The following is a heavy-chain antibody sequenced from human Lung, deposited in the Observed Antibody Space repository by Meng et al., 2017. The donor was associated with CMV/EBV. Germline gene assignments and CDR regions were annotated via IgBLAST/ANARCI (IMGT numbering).Heavy chain of an antibody. J-gene: IGHJ3*02. Sequence: GEXXKISCQGSGYSFTTYWIAWVRQMPGKGLEWVGSIYPGDDDTRYSPSLQGPVTISADASITPAYLQWNSLKASDTAMYYCARLWGVFDWNFDGFDILDQGXMVTVS. D-gene: IGHD1-7*01. V-gene: IGHV5-51*01. CDR2: IYPGDDDT. CDR1: GYSFTTYW. CDR3: ARLWGVFDWNFDGFDI.